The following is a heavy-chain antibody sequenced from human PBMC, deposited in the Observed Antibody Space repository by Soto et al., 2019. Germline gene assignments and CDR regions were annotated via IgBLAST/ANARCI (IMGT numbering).Heavy chain of an antibody. V-gene: IGHV4-59*01. Sequence: PSETLSLTCTVSGGSIHSYYWSWIRQSPGRGLEWIGYTFYSGGTKYNPSLKSRVIISIDTSKNQFSLKLNAVTAADTAVYYCARGQYWFDPWGQGTLVTVSS. CDR2: TFYSGGT. CDR3: ARGQYWFDP. J-gene: IGHJ5*02. CDR1: GGSIHSYY.